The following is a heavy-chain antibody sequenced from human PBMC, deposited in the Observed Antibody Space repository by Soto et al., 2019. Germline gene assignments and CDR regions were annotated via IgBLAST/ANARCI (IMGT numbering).Heavy chain of an antibody. CDR2: ISYDGSNK. CDR3: AKWDDPKYGPETFDI. CDR1: GFTFSSYG. V-gene: IGHV3-30*18. D-gene: IGHD4-17*01. J-gene: IGHJ3*02. Sequence: QVQLVESGGGVVQPGRSLRLSCAASGFTFSSYGMHWVRQAPGKGLEWVAVISYDGSNKYYADSVKGRFTISRDNSKNTLYLQMNSLRAEDTAVYYCAKWDDPKYGPETFDIWGQGTMVTVSS.